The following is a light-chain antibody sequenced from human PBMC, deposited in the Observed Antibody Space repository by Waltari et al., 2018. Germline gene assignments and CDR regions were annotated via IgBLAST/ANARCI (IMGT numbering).Light chain of an antibody. CDR3: QSYDSSLSAFV. Sequence: QSVLTQPPSVSGAPGQRATISRSGSSSNLRAGYAVHWYQQLPGTAPQLFIFGNNNRPSGVPDRFSGSNSGTSASLVISGLQAEDEADYYCQSYDSSLSAFVFGTGNKVTVL. J-gene: IGLJ1*01. CDR1: SSNLRAGYA. V-gene: IGLV1-40*01. CDR2: GNN.